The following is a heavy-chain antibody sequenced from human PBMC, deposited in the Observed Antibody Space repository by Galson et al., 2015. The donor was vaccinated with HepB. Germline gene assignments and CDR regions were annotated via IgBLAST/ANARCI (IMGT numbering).Heavy chain of an antibody. Sequence: SLRLSCAASGFTFSSYGMHWVRQAPGKGLEWVAVISYDGSNKYYADSVKGRFTISRDNSKNTLYLQMNSLRAEDTAVCYCASGSGRPYYGMDVWGQGTTVTVSS. CDR1: GFTFSSYG. CDR3: ASGSGRPYYGMDV. D-gene: IGHD6-19*01. V-gene: IGHV3-30*03. J-gene: IGHJ6*02. CDR2: ISYDGSNK.